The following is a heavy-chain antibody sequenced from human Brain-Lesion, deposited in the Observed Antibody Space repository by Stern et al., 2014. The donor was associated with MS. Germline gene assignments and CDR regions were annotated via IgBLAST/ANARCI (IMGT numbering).Heavy chain of an antibody. CDR3: ARGRVVPGFQYYATDV. CDR2: IFNSGST. J-gene: IGHJ6*02. Sequence: QVQLVQSGPGLVKPSQTLSLSCTVSGGSISSGGYYWSWIRQPAGEGLEWIRRIFNSGSTSYNPPPHSRVTISIDTPKNQFSLRLNPMTAADTAVYYCARGRVVPGFQYYATDVWGQGTTVIVSS. D-gene: IGHD2-2*01. V-gene: IGHV4-61*02. CDR1: GGSISSGGYY.